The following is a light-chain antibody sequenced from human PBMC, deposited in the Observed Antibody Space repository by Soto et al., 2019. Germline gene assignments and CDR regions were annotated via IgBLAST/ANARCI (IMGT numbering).Light chain of an antibody. CDR3: HQYDSYPRT. J-gene: IGKJ1*01. V-gene: IGKV1-5*03. Sequence: IQMTRSPSTLSASLGDRVTMTCRASQSLDRDYLAWYQQKPGKAPNLLIYKASTLESGVPSRFSGGGSGTAFTLTISSLQPDDFATYYCHQYDSYPRTFGQGTKVYLK. CDR2: KAS. CDR1: QSLDRDY.